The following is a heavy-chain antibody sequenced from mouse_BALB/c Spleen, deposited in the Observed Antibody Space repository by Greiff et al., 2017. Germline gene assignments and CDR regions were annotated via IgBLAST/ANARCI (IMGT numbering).Heavy chain of an antibody. V-gene: IGHV2-6-7*01. J-gene: IGHJ2*01. CDR1: GFSLTGYG. Sequence: QVQLQQSGPGLVAPSQSLSITCTVSGFSLTGYGVNWVRQPPGKGLEWLGMIWGDGSTDYNSALKSRLSISKDNSKSQVFLKMNSLQTDDTARYYCAREYGSSSYFDYWGQGTTLTVSS. CDR2: IWGDGST. D-gene: IGHD1-1*01. CDR3: AREYGSSSYFDY.